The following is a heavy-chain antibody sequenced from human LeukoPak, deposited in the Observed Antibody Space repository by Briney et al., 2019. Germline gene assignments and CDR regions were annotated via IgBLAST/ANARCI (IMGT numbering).Heavy chain of an antibody. CDR3: ARDGALYCSSTSCYTDAFDI. Sequence: SETLSLTCTVSGGSISSYYWSWIRQPPGKGLEWIGYICYSGSTNYNPSLKSRVTISVDTSKNQFSLKLSSVTAADTAVYYCARDGALYCSSTSCYTDAFDIWGQGTMVTVSS. J-gene: IGHJ3*02. CDR2: ICYSGST. D-gene: IGHD2-2*02. V-gene: IGHV4-59*01. CDR1: GGSISSYY.